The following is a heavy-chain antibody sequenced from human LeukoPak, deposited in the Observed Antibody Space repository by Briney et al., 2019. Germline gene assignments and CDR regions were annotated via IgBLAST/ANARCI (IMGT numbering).Heavy chain of an antibody. CDR1: GGSISSYD. D-gene: IGHD1-26*01. V-gene: IGHV4-59*01. CDR3: ARDSDSGSYPMGWFDP. J-gene: IGHJ5*02. Sequence: PSETLSLTCTVSGGSISSYDWSWIRQPPGKGLEWMGYIYYNRSTNYNPSPKNRLTISVDTSKNQFSLKLSSATAADTAVYYCARDSDSGSYPMGWFDPWGQGTLVTVSS. CDR2: IYYNRST.